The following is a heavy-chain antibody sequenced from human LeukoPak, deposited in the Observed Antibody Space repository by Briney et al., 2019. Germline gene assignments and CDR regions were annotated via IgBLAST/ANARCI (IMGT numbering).Heavy chain of an antibody. CDR2: ISYDGSNK. V-gene: IGHV3-30-3*01. Sequence: GGSLRLSCAASGFTFSSYAMHWVRQAPGKGLEWVAVISYDGSNKYYADSVKGRFTISRDNSKNTLYLQMNSLRAEDTAVYYCARDSETGYDSSVARDYWGQGTLVTVSS. J-gene: IGHJ4*02. CDR1: GFTFSSYA. D-gene: IGHD3-22*01. CDR3: ARDSETGYDSSVARDY.